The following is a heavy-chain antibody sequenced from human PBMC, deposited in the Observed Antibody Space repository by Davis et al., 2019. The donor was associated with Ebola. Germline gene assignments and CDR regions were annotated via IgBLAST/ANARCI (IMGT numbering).Heavy chain of an antibody. Sequence: GESLKISCAASGFTFSSYAMSWVRQAPGKGLEWVSAISGSGGSTYYADSVKGRFTISRDNSKNTLYLQMNSLRAEDTAVYYCAKSAKYYYDSSGYPYYFDYWGQGTLVTVSS. CDR2: ISGSGGST. V-gene: IGHV3-23*01. D-gene: IGHD3-22*01. CDR1: GFTFSSYA. CDR3: AKSAKYYYDSSGYPYYFDY. J-gene: IGHJ4*02.